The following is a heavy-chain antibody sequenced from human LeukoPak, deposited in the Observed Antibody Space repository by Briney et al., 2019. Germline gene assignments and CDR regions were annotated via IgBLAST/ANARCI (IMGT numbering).Heavy chain of an antibody. CDR1: GYTFTSYD. V-gene: IGHV1-8*01. CDR3: ARLITEDYYDSSGPIIDY. D-gene: IGHD3-22*01. J-gene: IGHJ4*02. Sequence: ASVKVSCKASGYTFTSYDINWVRQATGQGLEWMGWMNPNSGNTGYAQKFQGRVTMTRNTSRNTAYMELSSLRSEDTAVYYCARLITEDYYDSSGPIIDYWGQGTLVTVSS. CDR2: MNPNSGNT.